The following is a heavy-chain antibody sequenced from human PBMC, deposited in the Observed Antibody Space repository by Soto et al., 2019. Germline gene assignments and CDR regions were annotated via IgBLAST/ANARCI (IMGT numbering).Heavy chain of an antibody. V-gene: IGHV3-74*01. CDR2: IKSDGSWA. D-gene: IGHD3-22*01. CDR3: VRGDGDYYDGNGYLGRH. J-gene: IGHJ4*02. Sequence: PGGSLRLSCAASGFTFSSYAMSWVRQAPGKGLEWVSRIKSDGSWALYADSMEGRLTISRDNAKNTLYLQMNSLRAEDTAVYYCVRGDGDYYDGNGYLGRHWGQGTLVTVSS. CDR1: GFTFSSYA.